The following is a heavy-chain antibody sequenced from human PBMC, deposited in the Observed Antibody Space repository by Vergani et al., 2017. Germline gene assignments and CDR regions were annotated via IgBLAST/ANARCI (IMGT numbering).Heavy chain of an antibody. J-gene: IGHJ4*02. V-gene: IGHV1-24*01. Sequence: QVQLVQSGAEVKKPGASVKVSCKVSGYTLTELSMHWVRQAPGQGLEWMGGFDPEDGETIYAQKFQGRVTMTEDTSTDTAYMELSSLRSEDTAVYYCATGFSGRVLWFGESYYFDYWGQGTLVTVSS. CDR2: FDPEDGET. CDR1: GYTLTELS. D-gene: IGHD3-10*01. CDR3: ATGFSGRVLWFGESYYFDY.